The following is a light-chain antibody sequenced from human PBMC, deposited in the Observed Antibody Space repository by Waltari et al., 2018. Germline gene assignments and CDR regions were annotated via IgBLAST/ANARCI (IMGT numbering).Light chain of an antibody. CDR2: GAS. Sequence: EYVLTQSPGTLSLSPGERATLPCRASQSAASIYLAWYQQKPGQAPRLPIYGASNRATGIPDRFSGSGSGKDFTLTISRLEPEDFAVYYCQQYGDSPLYTFGRGTKLEIK. V-gene: IGKV3-20*01. J-gene: IGKJ2*01. CDR1: QSAASIY. CDR3: QQYGDSPLYT.